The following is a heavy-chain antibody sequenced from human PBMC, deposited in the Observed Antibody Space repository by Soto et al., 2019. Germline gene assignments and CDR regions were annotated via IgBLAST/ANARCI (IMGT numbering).Heavy chain of an antibody. CDR2: ISYDGSNK. CDR3: AKDRPSGSRPYYYGMDV. D-gene: IGHD1-26*01. J-gene: IGHJ6*02. V-gene: IGHV3-30*18. Sequence: QVQLVESGGGVVQPGRSLRLSCAASGFTFSSYGMHWVRQAPGKGLEWVAVISYDGSNKYYADSVKGRFTISRDNSKNTLYLQMNSVRAEYTAVYYCAKDRPSGSRPYYYGMDVWGQGTTVTVSS. CDR1: GFTFSSYG.